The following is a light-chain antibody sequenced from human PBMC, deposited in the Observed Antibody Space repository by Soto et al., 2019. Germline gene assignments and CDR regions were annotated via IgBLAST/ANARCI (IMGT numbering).Light chain of an antibody. CDR3: ISYTSSSTLGV. CDR1: SSDVGGYNY. V-gene: IGLV2-14*01. J-gene: IGLJ1*01. CDR2: EV. Sequence: QSVLTQPASVSGSPGQSITISCTGTSSDVGGYNYVSWYQQHPGKAPKLMIYEVSNRFSGSKSGNTASLTISGLQAEDEDDYYCISYTSSSTLGVFGTGTKLTVL.